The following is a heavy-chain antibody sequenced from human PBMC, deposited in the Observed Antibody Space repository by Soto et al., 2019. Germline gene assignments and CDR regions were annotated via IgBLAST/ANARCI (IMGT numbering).Heavy chain of an antibody. CDR3: AKDKTRTPGFGMDG. CDR2: ISASGDNA. V-gene: IGHV3-23*01. CDR1: GFTFISYA. J-gene: IGHJ6*02. D-gene: IGHD1-7*01. Sequence: GGSLRLSCAASGFTFISYAMCWVRQAPGKGLAWVSGISASGDNAYYADSVKGRFTISRDSSKKTLYLQMNSLRAEDTAVYYCAKDKTRTPGFGMDGWGQGTTVTVSS.